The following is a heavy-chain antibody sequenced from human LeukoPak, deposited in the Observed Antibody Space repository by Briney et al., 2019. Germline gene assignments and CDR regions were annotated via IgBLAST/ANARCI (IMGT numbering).Heavy chain of an antibody. D-gene: IGHD4-17*01. CDR1: GYTFSDYY. Sequence: PGGSLRLSCAASGYTFSDYYMSWIRQAPGKGLEWVSYISSSGSAIYYADSVKGRFTISRDNAKNSLYLQMISLRAEDTAVYYCAGDPGVYGDLRYFDHWGQGTLVTVSS. J-gene: IGHJ4*02. CDR2: ISSSGSAI. CDR3: AGDPGVYGDLRYFDH. V-gene: IGHV3-11*01.